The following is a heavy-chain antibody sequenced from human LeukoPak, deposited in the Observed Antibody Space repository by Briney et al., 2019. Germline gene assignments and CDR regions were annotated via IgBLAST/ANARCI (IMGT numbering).Heavy chain of an antibody. J-gene: IGHJ6*03. Sequence: SEALSLTRTDSGGSISRYYWSWIRQPPRKGMEWIGYIYYSGRTNYNPSLKSRVTISVDTSKNQFSLKLSSVTAADTAVYYCARFTYYYDSSGYPEGYYYYYMDVWGEGTTVTVSS. CDR2: IYYSGRT. CDR1: GGSISRYY. D-gene: IGHD3-22*01. CDR3: ARFTYYYDSSGYPEGYYYYYMDV. V-gene: IGHV4-59*08.